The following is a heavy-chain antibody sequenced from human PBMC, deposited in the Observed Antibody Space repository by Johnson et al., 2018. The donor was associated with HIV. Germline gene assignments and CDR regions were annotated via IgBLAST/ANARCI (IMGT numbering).Heavy chain of an antibody. CDR1: GFTFSIYD. Sequence: VQLVESGGGLVKPGGSLRLSCAASGFTFSIYDMHWVRQTTGNGLEWVSAIGVTSDTYYPGSVKGRFTISRDNAKKSLDLQMNSLRAGDTAVYYCARGKGWLDAFDMWGQGTMVTVSS. CDR2: IGVTSDT. CDR3: ARGKGWLDAFDM. V-gene: IGHV3-13*01. J-gene: IGHJ3*02. D-gene: IGHD3-22*01.